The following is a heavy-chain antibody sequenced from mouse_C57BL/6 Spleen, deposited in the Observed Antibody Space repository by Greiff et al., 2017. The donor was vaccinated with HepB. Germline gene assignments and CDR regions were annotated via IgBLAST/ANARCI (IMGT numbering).Heavy chain of an antibody. Sequence: VKLMESGPELVKPGASVKISCKASGYAFSSSWMNWVKQRPGKGLEWIGRIYPGDGDTNYNGKFKGKATLTADKSSSTAYMQLSSLTSEDSAVYFCARRKFITTGGFDYWGQGTTLTVSS. V-gene: IGHV1-82*01. CDR1: GYAFSSSW. CDR3: ARRKFITTGGFDY. J-gene: IGHJ2*01. CDR2: IYPGDGDT. D-gene: IGHD1-1*01.